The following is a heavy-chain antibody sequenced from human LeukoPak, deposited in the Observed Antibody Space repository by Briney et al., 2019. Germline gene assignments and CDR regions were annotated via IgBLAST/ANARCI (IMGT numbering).Heavy chain of an antibody. V-gene: IGHV3-66*02. CDR3: ARHHV. CDR2: TYSDGST. CDR1: GFTVSSSD. J-gene: IGHJ4*02. Sequence: GGSLRLSCTASGFTVSSSDMSWVRQAPGKGLEWVSVTYSDGSTNYADSVKGRFTISRDNSKNTLYLQMNSLRAEDTAVYYCARHHVWVQGALVTVSS.